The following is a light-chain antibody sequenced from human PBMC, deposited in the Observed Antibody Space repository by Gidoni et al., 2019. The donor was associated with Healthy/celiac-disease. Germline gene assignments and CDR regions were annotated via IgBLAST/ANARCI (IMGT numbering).Light chain of an antibody. Sequence: VIWMSQYPSLLTASTGDRVTISCRLSQGISSYLSWYQQKPGKAPELLIYASSTLQSGVPSRFRGSGSGTAFTITIRFLPSEDFATYYCQQYYSFPPRFGGGTKVEIK. CDR2: ASS. V-gene: IGKV1D-8*01. CDR1: QGISSY. CDR3: QQYYSFPPR. J-gene: IGKJ4*01.